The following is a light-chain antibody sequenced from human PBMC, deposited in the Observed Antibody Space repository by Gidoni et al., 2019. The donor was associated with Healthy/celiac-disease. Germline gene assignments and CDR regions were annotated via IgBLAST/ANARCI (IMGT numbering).Light chain of an antibody. Sequence: EIVLTPSPGTLSLSPGERATLSCSASQSVSSSYLAWYQQKPCQAPRLLIYGATSRATGIPDRFSGSGSGTDFTLTISRLEPEDFAVYYCQQYGSSPYTFGQGTKLEIK. J-gene: IGKJ2*01. V-gene: IGKV3-20*01. CDR1: QSVSSSY. CDR3: QQYGSSPYT. CDR2: GAT.